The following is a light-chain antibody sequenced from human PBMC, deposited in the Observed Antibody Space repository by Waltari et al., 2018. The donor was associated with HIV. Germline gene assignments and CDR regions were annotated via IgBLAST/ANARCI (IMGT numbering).Light chain of an antibody. V-gene: IGLV2-23*02. J-gene: IGLJ3*02. CDR1: SGDVGTYNL. CDR3: CSFTGDSTWV. Sequence: QSALTQPASVSGSPGQSITMSCTGASGDVGTYNLVSWYQQHPGKAPKLMIYEVNKRPSGVSNLFSGSKSCNTASLTISGLQAEDEAHYFCCSFTGDSTWVFGGGTKLTVL. CDR2: EVN.